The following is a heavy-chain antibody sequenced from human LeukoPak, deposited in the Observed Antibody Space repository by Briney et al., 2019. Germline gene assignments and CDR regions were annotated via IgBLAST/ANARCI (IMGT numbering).Heavy chain of an antibody. V-gene: IGHV4-39*01. Sequence: SETLSLTCTVSGDSINSSSYYWGWIRQPPGKGLEWIGSIYYSGNTYYTPSLKSRVTISLDTSKNQFSLRLSSVTAADTAVYYCARHNGYSFGRQDYRGQGTLVTVSS. CDR3: ARHNGYSFGRQDY. CDR1: GDSINSSSYY. D-gene: IGHD5-18*01. CDR2: IYYSGNT. J-gene: IGHJ4*02.